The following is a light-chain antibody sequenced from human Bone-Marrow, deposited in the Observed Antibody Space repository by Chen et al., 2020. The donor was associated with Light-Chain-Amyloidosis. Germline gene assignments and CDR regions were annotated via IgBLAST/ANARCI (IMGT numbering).Light chain of an antibody. V-gene: IGLV3-25*03. CDR1: DQPTKY. Sequence: SYELTQPPSVSLSQGQTARNTCSVDDQPTKYAYWYQHKPGQAPVLVIHRDTERPAGIAERFSGSSAGTTATLTSSGGQAEDEADYHCQSADSSGTYEVIFGGGTKLTVL. J-gene: IGLJ2*01. CDR3: QSADSSGTYEVI. CDR2: RDT.